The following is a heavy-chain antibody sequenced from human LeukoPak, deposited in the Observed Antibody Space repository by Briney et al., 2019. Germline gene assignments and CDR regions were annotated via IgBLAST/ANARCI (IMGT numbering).Heavy chain of an antibody. D-gene: IGHD1-26*01. CDR2: INHSGST. CDR3: VGISGSYYYY. Sequence: ASETLSLTCAVYGGSFSGYYWSWIRQPPGKGLEWIGEINHSGSTNYNPSLKSRVTISVDTSKNQFSLKLGSVTAADTAVYYCVGISGSYYYYWGQGTLVTVSS. J-gene: IGHJ4*02. V-gene: IGHV4-34*01. CDR1: GGSFSGYY.